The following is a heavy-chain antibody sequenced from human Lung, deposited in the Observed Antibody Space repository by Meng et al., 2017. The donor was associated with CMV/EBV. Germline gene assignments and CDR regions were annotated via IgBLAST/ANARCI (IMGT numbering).Heavy chain of an antibody. CDR3: ARLGYYDSSPLGDYFDY. Sequence: ASVNVSCQASGYTFTSYYMHWVRQAPGQGLEWMGIINPSSGSTSYAQKFQGRVTMTRDTSTSTVYMELSSLRSEDTAVYYCARLGYYDSSPLGDYFDYWGHRTLVTFSS. D-gene: IGHD3-22*01. V-gene: IGHV1-46*01. CDR2: INPSSGST. J-gene: IGHJ4*03. CDR1: GYTFTSYY.